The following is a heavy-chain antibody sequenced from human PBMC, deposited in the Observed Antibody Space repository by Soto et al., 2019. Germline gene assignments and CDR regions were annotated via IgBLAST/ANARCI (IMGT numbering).Heavy chain of an antibody. V-gene: IGHV4-39*01. CDR2: IYYSGST. CDR1: GGSISSSSYY. J-gene: IGHJ2*01. Sequence: PSETLSLTCTVSGGSISSSSYYWGWIRQPPGKGLEWIGSIYYSGSTYYNPSLKSRVTISVDTSKNQFSLKLSSVTAADTAVYYCARRRAGELELSWSVRARDWYFDLWGRGTLVTVYS. D-gene: IGHD1-7*01. CDR3: ARRRAGELELSWSVRARDWYFDL.